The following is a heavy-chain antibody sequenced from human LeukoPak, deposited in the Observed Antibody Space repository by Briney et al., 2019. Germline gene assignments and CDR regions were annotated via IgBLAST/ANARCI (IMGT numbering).Heavy chain of an antibody. CDR1: GLTYLSYS. Sequence: GWSLRLSCAASGLTYLSYSLNWVRPAPGKGLEWDSYISMSNSTIHADSVKGPFTISRENANNSLYLQRNSLRDDDTAVYYCARGFEIFDYWGQGTLVTVPS. CDR3: ARGFEIFDY. V-gene: IGHV3-48*02. D-gene: IGHD3-9*01. J-gene: IGHJ4*02. CDR2: ISMSNST.